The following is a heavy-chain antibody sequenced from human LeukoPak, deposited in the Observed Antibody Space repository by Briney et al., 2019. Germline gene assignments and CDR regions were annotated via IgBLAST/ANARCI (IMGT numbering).Heavy chain of an antibody. CDR1: GFTFSSYA. Sequence: GGSMRLSCAASGFTFSSYAMSWVRQAPGKGLEWVSGISGSGGSTYYADSVKGRFTISRDNSKNTLYLQMNSLRAGDTAVYYCAKCSGGTCYSSLDYWGQGTLVTVSS. D-gene: IGHD2-15*01. J-gene: IGHJ4*02. V-gene: IGHV3-23*01. CDR3: AKCSGGTCYSSLDY. CDR2: ISGSGGST.